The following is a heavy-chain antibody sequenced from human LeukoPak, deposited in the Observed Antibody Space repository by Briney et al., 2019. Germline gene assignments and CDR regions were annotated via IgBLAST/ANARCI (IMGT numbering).Heavy chain of an antibody. V-gene: IGHV4-59*08. D-gene: IGHD2-2*01. CDR2: IYYSGST. J-gene: IGHJ3*02. Sequence: SETLSLTCTVPGGSISSYYWSWIRQPPGKGLEWIGYIYYSGSTNYNPSLKSRVTISVDTSKNQFSLKLSSVTAADTAVYYCARSGYCSSTSCYDDAFDIWGQGTMVTVSS. CDR3: ARSGYCSSTSCYDDAFDI. CDR1: GGSISSYY.